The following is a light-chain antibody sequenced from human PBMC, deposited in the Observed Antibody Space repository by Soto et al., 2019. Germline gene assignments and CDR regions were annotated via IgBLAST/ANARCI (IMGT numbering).Light chain of an antibody. CDR1: SSDVGFYNY. CDR2: EVR. CDR3: SSFTNTDTLV. V-gene: IGLV2-14*01. Sequence: QSALTQPASVSGSPGQSITISCTGTSSDVGFYNYVSWYQQNPGKGPKLMIYEVRNRPSGVSNRFSGSKSGNTASLTISGLQAEDEADYYCSSFTNTDTLVFGTGTKLTVL. J-gene: IGLJ1*01.